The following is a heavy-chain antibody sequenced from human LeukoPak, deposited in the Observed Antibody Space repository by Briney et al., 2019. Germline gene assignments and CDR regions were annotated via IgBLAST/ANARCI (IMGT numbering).Heavy chain of an antibody. V-gene: IGHV4-34*01. D-gene: IGHD5-12*01. Sequence: SETLSLTCAVYGGSFNTYYWNWIRQSPGKGLEWIGEINHTGTTNYNPSLKSRFTISVDTSKNQLSLRLSSVTAADTAVYYCAPGGYSGYGHAFDIWGQGTVVTVSS. J-gene: IGHJ3*02. CDR1: GGSFNTYY. CDR2: INHTGTT. CDR3: APGGYSGYGHAFDI.